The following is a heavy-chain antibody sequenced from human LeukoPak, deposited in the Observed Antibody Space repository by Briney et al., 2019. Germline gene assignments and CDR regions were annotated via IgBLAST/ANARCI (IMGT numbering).Heavy chain of an antibody. J-gene: IGHJ4*02. V-gene: IGHV3-7*01. Sequence: GGPLRLSCAASGFTFSSYSMNWVRQAPGKGLEWVANIKQDGSEKYYVDSVKGRFTISRDNAKNSLYLQMNSLRAEDTAVYYCARDLIVGATHFDYWGQGTLVTVSS. CDR1: GFTFSSYS. D-gene: IGHD1-26*01. CDR2: IKQDGSEK. CDR3: ARDLIVGATHFDY.